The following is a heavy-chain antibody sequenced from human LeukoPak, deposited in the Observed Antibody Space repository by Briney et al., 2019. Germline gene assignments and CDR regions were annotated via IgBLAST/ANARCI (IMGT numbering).Heavy chain of an antibody. CDR2: ISNSGSTI. Sequence: GGSLRLSCATSGFTFSDYYMSWIRQAPGKGLEWVAYISNSGSTINYADSVKGRFTISRDNAKNSLYLQLNSLRAEDTALYYCARGQLWKDYWGQGTLVTVSS. J-gene: IGHJ4*02. CDR3: ARGQLWKDY. CDR1: GFTFSDYY. D-gene: IGHD5-18*01. V-gene: IGHV3-11*01.